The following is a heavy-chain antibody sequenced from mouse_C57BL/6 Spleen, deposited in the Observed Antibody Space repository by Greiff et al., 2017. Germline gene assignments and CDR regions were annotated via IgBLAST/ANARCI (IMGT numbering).Heavy chain of an antibody. Sequence: EVHLVESGGGLVKPGGSLKLSCAASGFTFSDYGMHWVRQAPEKGLEWVAYISSGSSTIYYADTVKGRFTISRDNAKNTLFLQMTSLRSEDTAMYYCARKLPYYAMDYWGQGTSVTVSS. CDR3: ARKLPYYAMDY. CDR2: ISSGSSTI. V-gene: IGHV5-17*01. J-gene: IGHJ4*01. CDR1: GFTFSDYG.